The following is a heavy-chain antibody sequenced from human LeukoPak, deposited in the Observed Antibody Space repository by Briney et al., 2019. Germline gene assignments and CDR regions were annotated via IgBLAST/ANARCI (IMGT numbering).Heavy chain of an antibody. CDR2: ITSSSSYI. CDR1: GFTFSRFT. Sequence: GGSLRLSCAASGFTFSRFTMNWVRQAPGKGLEWVSSITSSSSYIYYADSVKGRFSISRDNAKNSLYLQMNSLRAEDTAVYYCARVNPPSAEFDYWGQGTLVTVSS. CDR3: ARVNPPSAEFDY. V-gene: IGHV3-21*01. J-gene: IGHJ4*02.